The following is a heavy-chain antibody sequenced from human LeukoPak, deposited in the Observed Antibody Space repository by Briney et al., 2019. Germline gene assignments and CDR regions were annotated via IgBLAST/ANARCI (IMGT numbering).Heavy chain of an antibody. CDR2: INPNSGGT. CDR3: ARAWIAAAGYYFDY. V-gene: IGHV1-2*02. J-gene: IGHJ4*02. CDR1: GYTFTGYY. Sequence: ASVKVSCKASGYTFTGYYMHWVRQAPGQGLEWMGWINPNSGGTNYAQKFQGRVTMTRDTSISTAYMELSRLRSDDTAVYYCARAWIAAAGYYFDYWGQGTLVTVSS. D-gene: IGHD6-13*01.